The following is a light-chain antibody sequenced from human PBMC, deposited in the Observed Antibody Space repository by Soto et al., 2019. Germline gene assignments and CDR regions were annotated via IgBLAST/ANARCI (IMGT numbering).Light chain of an antibody. CDR1: QSVSSSY. J-gene: IGKJ4*01. CDR2: GAS. CDR3: QQYGSSPLIT. V-gene: IGKV3-20*01. Sequence: DIVLTQSPGTLSLSPGERATLSCRASQSVSSSYLAWYQQKLGQAPRLLISGASSRATGIPDRFSGSGSGTDFTLTISRLEPEDVSVYYCQQYGSSPLITFGGGTKVEIK.